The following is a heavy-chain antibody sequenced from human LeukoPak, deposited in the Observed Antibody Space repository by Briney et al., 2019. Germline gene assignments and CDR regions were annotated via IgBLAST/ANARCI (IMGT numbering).Heavy chain of an antibody. CDR3: ARPYDFWSGYPFDY. D-gene: IGHD3-3*01. CDR2: INPNSGGT. J-gene: IGHJ4*02. V-gene: IGHV1-2*02. Sequence: ASVKVSCKASGYTFTGCYMHWVRQAPGQGLEWMGWINPNSGGTNYAQKFQGRVTMTRDTSISTAYMELSRLRSDDTAVYYCARPYDFWSGYPFDYWGQGTLVTVSS. CDR1: GYTFTGCY.